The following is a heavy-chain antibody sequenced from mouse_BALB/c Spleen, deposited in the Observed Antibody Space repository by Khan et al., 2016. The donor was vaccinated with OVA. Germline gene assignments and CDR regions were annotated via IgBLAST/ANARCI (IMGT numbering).Heavy chain of an antibody. J-gene: IGHJ3*01. CDR3: ARRNYFGYTFAY. CDR2: ISPGSGDT. V-gene: IGHV1-77*01. Sequence: QVQLKQSGTELARPGASVNLSCKASGYTFTDFYINWVKQRSGQGLEWIGEISPGSGDTYYNEKFKGKATLTADKSSSTAYMQLSSLTSEASADYYCARRNYFGYTFAYWGQGTLVTVSA. D-gene: IGHD1-2*01. CDR1: GYTFTDFY.